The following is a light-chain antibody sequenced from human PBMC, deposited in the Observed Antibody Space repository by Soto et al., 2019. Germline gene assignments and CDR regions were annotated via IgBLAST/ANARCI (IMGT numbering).Light chain of an antibody. CDR2: AAS. J-gene: IGKJ2*01. Sequence: DIQMTQSPSSLSASVGDNVTITCRASHSISTYSNWYQQKPGKPPNVLIYAASNLQSGVPSRFSDSGSGTDFTLTVNSLQLDDVATYYCQQAYNTPYTFGQGTKLEIK. V-gene: IGKV1-39*01. CDR1: HSISTY. CDR3: QQAYNTPYT.